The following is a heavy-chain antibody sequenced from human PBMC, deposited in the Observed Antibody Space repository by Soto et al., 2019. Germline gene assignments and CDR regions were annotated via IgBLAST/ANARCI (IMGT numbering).Heavy chain of an antibody. J-gene: IGHJ5*01. CDR1: GYTFNSYA. Sequence: QVQLVQSGGEVKKPGASVKVSCQASGYTFNSYAISWVRQAPGQGLEWMGWISPSTGDTDQAQNFQDRVIMTLDISTNIAYMELRSLRSDDTAVYYCVRCYCSVGSCYACWHFDFWGRGTLVTVSS. V-gene: IGHV1-18*01. CDR3: VRCYCSVGSCYACWHFDF. D-gene: IGHD2-15*01. CDR2: ISPSTGDT.